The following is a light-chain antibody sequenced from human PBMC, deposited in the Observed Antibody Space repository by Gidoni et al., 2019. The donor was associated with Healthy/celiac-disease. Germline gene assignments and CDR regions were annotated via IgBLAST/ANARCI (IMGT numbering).Light chain of an antibody. Sequence: DIVMTHSPLSLAVTPGEPASISCRSSQSLLHSNGYNYLDWYLQKPGQSPQLLIDLGSNRASGVPDRFSGSGSGTDFTLKISRVEAEDVGVYYCMQALQTPITFGQGTRLEIK. CDR2: LGS. CDR1: QSLLHSNGYNY. J-gene: IGKJ5*01. V-gene: IGKV2-28*01. CDR3: MQALQTPIT.